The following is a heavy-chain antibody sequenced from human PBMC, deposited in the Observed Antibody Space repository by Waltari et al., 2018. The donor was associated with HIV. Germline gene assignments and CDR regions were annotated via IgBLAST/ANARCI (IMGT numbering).Heavy chain of an antibody. D-gene: IGHD3-16*01. V-gene: IGHV3-21*01. Sequence: DVQLVASGGARGKHGASLRRSGAGPGSSFCYYSMTWVRQAPGKGLEWVSSISRDSRYIYYADSVKGRFTISRDNARNSLFLQMNSLRADDTAVYYCVRGGEGTYGDYWGQGTLVTVSS. J-gene: IGHJ4*02. CDR2: ISRDSRYI. CDR3: VRGGEGTYGDY. CDR1: GSSFCYYS.